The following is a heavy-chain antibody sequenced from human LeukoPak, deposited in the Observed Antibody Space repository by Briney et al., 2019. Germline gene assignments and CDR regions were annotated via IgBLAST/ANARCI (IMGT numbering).Heavy chain of an antibody. J-gene: IGHJ4*02. V-gene: IGHV3-30*04. D-gene: IGHD6-13*01. CDR3: ARVGRRYSSSWTHYFDY. CDR2: ISYDGSNR. Sequence: PGGSLRLSCAASGITFSSYAMHWVRQAPGKGLEWVAVISYDGSNRYYADSVKGRFTISRHNAKNSLYLQMNSLRAEDTAVYYCARVGRRYSSSWTHYFDYWGQGTLVTVSS. CDR1: GITFSSYA.